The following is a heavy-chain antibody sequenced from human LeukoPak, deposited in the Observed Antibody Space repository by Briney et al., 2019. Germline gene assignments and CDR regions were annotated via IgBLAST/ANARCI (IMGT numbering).Heavy chain of an antibody. V-gene: IGHV3-48*03. CDR2: ISSSGSTI. J-gene: IGHJ6*04. Sequence: GGSLRLSCAASGFTFSSYEMNWDRQAPGKGLEWVSYISSSGSTIYYADSVKGRFTISRDNAKNSLYLQMNSLRAEDTAVYYCARRPTGIEMDVWGKGTTVTVSS. D-gene: IGHD1-1*01. CDR3: ARRPTGIEMDV. CDR1: GFTFSSYE.